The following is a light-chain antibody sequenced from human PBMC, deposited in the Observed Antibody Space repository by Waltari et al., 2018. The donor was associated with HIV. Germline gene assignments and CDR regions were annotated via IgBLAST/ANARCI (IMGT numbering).Light chain of an antibody. V-gene: IGLV2-14*01. CDR3: SSYTSSSTVV. J-gene: IGLJ2*01. CDR2: EVS. CDR1: SRDVGGYNY. Sequence: QSALTQPASVSGSPGQSLTLSCTGTSRDVGGYNYVSWYQQHPGKAPKLMIYEVSNRPSGVSNRFSGSKSGNTASLTISGLQAEDEADYYCSSYTSSSTVVFGGGTKLTVL.